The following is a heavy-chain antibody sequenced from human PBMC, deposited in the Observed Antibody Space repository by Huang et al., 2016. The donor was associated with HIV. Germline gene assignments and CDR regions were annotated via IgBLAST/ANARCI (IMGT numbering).Heavy chain of an antibody. J-gene: IGHJ4*02. CDR3: ARDWSFGSSTSPAD. D-gene: IGHD6-6*01. Sequence: QVQLVQSGAEVKNPGASVRVSCKDSGYTFTDSNIHWVRQAPGQGLEWMGWINPKRGGTIYAQRVQGRITMTMDTTISTVHMDLRRIQSDDTAVYFCARDWSFGSSTSPADWGQGTLVTVSS. CDR2: INPKRGGT. V-gene: IGHV1-2*02. CDR1: GYTFTDSN.